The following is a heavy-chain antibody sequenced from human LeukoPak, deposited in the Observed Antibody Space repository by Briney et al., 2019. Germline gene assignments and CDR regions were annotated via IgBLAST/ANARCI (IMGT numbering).Heavy chain of an antibody. J-gene: IGHJ4*02. CDR2: ISAYNGNT. V-gene: IGHV1-18*01. Sequence: ASVKVSCKASGYSFTSYGISWVRQAPGQGLEWMGWISAYNGNTKYAQMLQGRVTMTTDTSTSTAYMELRSLRSDDTAVYYCARDRSGYDFDYWGQGTLVTVSS. CDR3: ARDRSGYDFDY. CDR1: GYSFTSYG. D-gene: IGHD5-12*01.